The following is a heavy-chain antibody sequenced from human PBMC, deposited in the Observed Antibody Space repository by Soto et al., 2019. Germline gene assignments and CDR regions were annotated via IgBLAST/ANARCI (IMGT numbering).Heavy chain of an antibody. CDR3: AREGLAYYDRPGPEEYFQH. J-gene: IGHJ1*01. V-gene: IGHV1-69*12. CDR2: IIPIFGTA. D-gene: IGHD3-22*01. CDR1: GGTFSSYA. Sequence: QVQLVQSGAEVKKPGSSVKVSCKASGGTFSSYAISWVRQAPGQGLEWMGGIIPIFGTANYAQKFQGRVTITADESTGTAYMELSSLGSEDTAVYYWAREGLAYYDRPGPEEYFQHWGQGTLVTVSS.